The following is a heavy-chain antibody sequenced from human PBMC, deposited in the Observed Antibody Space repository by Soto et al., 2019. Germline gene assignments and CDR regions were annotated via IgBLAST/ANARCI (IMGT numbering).Heavy chain of an antibody. D-gene: IGHD3-9*01. CDR2: ISGSGGST. Sequence: EVQLLESGGGLVQPGGSLRLSCAASGFTFSSYAMSWVRQAPGKGLEWVSAISGSGGSTYYADSVKGRFTISRDNSKNTLYLQMNSLRAEDTAVYYCAKDEADSVLRYFDWLGYYYGMDVWGQGTTVTVSS. CDR3: AKDEADSVLRYFDWLGYYYGMDV. J-gene: IGHJ6*02. CDR1: GFTFSSYA. V-gene: IGHV3-23*01.